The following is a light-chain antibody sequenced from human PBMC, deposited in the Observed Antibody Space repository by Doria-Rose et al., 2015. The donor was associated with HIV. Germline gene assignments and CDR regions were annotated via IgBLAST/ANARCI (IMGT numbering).Light chain of an antibody. CDR1: QSVSTY. CDR2: AAS. J-gene: IGKJ2*01. Sequence: EIQVPQSPSSLYASVGYRVTITCRASQSVSTYLNWYQQKPGKPPKLLIYAASGLQSGVPSRFSGGESGTHFTLTISSLQPEDFATYYCQQSYSSPRTFGQGTRLEIK. CDR3: QQSYSSPRT. V-gene: IGKV1-39*01.